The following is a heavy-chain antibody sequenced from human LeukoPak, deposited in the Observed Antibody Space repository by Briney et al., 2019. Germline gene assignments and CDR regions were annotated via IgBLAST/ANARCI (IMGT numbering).Heavy chain of an antibody. J-gene: IGHJ4*02. Sequence: GGSLRLSCAGSGFTFSTYCMAWVRQAPGKGLEWVASIKPDGSEKYYVGSITGRFTISRDNAKNSLYLQMNSLRAEDTAVYYCASDDPGDLTYDYWGQGTLVTVSS. CDR1: GFTFSTYC. V-gene: IGHV3-7*01. D-gene: IGHD3-9*01. CDR2: IKPDGSEK. CDR3: ASDDPGDLTYDY.